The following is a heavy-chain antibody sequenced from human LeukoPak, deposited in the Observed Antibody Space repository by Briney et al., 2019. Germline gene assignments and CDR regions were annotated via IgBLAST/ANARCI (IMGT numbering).Heavy chain of an antibody. CDR3: ARLDNYGMDV. D-gene: IGHD5-24*01. CDR1: GYTFTNHW. J-gene: IGHJ6*02. Sequence: GESLKISCKGSGYTFTNHWIDWVRQMPGKGLEWVGITFPADSDITYSPSFQGQVTISADKSISTAYLQWSSLKASDTAMYYCARLDNYGMDVWGQGTTVTVFS. V-gene: IGHV5-51*01. CDR2: TFPADSDI.